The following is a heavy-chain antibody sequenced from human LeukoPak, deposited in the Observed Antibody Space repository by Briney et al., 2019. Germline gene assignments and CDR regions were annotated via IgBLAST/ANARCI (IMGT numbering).Heavy chain of an antibody. Sequence: ASVKVSCKASGYTFTSYGISWVRQAPGQGLEWMGWISAYNGNTNYAQKLQGRVTMTTDTSTSTAYMELRSLRSDDTAVYYCARTPPRKQQLVTGDYWGQGTLVTVSS. CDR3: ARTPPRKQQLVTGDY. D-gene: IGHD6-13*01. CDR2: ISAYNGNT. J-gene: IGHJ4*02. V-gene: IGHV1-18*01. CDR1: GYTFTSYG.